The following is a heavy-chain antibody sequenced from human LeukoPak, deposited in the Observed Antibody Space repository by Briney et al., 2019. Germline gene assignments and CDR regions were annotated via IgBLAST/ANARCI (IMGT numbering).Heavy chain of an antibody. CDR2: IYSGGST. V-gene: IGHV3-53*01. CDR1: GFTVSSNY. D-gene: IGHD5-12*01. CDR3: ARAGVATITLGY. Sequence: GGSLRLSCAASGFTVSSNYMSWVRPAAGKGLEWVSVIYSGGSTYYADSVKGRFTISRDNSKNTLYLQMNSLRAEDTAVYYCARAGVATITLGYWGQGTLVTVSS. J-gene: IGHJ4*02.